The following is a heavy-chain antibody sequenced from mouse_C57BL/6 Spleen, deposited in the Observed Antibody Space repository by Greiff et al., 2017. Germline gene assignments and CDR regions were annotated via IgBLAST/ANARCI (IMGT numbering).Heavy chain of an antibody. V-gene: IGHV1-82*01. D-gene: IGHD2-3*01. CDR2: IYPGDGDT. J-gene: IGHJ4*01. CDR3: ARFRDGYPYYYAMDY. CDR1: GYAFSSSW. Sequence: QVQLQQSGPELVKPGASVKISCKASGYAFSSSWMNWVKQRPGKGLEWIGRIYPGDGDTNYNGKFKGKATLTADKSSSTAYMQLSSLTSEDSAVYFCARFRDGYPYYYAMDYWGQGTSVTVSS.